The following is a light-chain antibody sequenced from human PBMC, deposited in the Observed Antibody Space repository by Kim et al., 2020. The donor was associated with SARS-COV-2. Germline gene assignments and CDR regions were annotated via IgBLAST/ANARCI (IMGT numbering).Light chain of an antibody. CDR1: QSVKSY. J-gene: IGKJ3*01. CDR3: QQRSGWPPILP. Sequence: EIVLTQSPATLSLSPGERATLSCRASQSVKSYLAWYQQKPGQPPRLLIYGASNRATGIPARFSGSGSGTDFTLTISSLEPEDFAVYYCQQRSGWPPILPFGPGTKVDI. CDR2: GAS. V-gene: IGKV3-11*01.